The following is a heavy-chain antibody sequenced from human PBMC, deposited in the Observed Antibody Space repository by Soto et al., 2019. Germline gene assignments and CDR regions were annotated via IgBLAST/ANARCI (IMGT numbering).Heavy chain of an antibody. V-gene: IGHV3-9*01. Sequence: EVQLVESGGGLVQPGRSLRLSCAASGFTFDDYAMHWVRQAPGKGLEWVSGISWNSGSIGYADSVKGRFTISRDNAKNSLYLQMNSLRAEDTALYYCAKGTWYQXLPFSYFDYWGQGTLVTVSS. J-gene: IGHJ4*02. CDR3: AKGTWYQXLPFSYFDY. D-gene: IGHD2-2*01. CDR1: GFTFDDYA. CDR2: ISWNSGSI.